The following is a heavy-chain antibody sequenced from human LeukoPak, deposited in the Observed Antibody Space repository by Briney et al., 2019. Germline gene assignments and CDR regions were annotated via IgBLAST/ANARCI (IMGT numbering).Heavy chain of an antibody. Sequence: GGSLRLSCAASGFTFSSYEMNWVRQAPGKGLEWVSYISSSGSTIYYADSVKGRFTISRDNSKNTLYLQMNSLRAEDTAVYYCAKDSWIQLWLDYFDYWGQGTLVTVSS. V-gene: IGHV3-48*03. CDR1: GFTFSSYE. CDR3: AKDSWIQLWLDYFDY. D-gene: IGHD5-18*01. J-gene: IGHJ4*02. CDR2: ISSSGSTI.